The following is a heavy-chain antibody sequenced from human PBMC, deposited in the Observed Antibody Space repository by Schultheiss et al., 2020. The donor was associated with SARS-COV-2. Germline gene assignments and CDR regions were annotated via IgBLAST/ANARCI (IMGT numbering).Heavy chain of an antibody. CDR3: ARTINLYSSSWSYYYYYGMDV. J-gene: IGHJ6*02. Sequence: GGSLRLSCAASGFTFSSYWMHWVRQAPGKGLEWVSYISSSGSTIYYADSVKGRFTISRDNAKNSLYLQMNSLRAEDTAVYYCARTINLYSSSWSYYYYYGMDVWGQGTTVTVSS. CDR2: ISSSGSTI. D-gene: IGHD6-13*01. CDR1: GFTFSSYW. V-gene: IGHV3-48*04.